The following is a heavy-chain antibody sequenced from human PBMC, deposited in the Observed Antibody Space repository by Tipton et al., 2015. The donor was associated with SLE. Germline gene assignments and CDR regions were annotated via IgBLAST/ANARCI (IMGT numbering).Heavy chain of an antibody. CDR1: GGSISSHY. J-gene: IGHJ4*02. CDR3: ARRRGSGRSFDY. D-gene: IGHD3-10*01. CDR2: INHSGST. V-gene: IGHV4-34*01. Sequence: TLSLTCTVSGGSISSHYWSWIRQPPGKGLEWIGEINHSGSTNYNPSLKSRVTISVDTSKNQFSLKLSSVTAADTAVYYCARRRGSGRSFDYWGQGTLVTVSS.